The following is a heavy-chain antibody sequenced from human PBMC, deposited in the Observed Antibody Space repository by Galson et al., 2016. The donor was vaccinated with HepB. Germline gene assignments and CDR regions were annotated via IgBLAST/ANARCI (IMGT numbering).Heavy chain of an antibody. Sequence: TLSLTCAVSGGSISDNSWWAWVRQSPGKELEWIGEIYQTGTAHYNPSFTSRATISIDKSKNQNSLRLGSVTAADTAVYYCARSKSIIVVGVALPGGFDPWGQGILVTVSS. CDR3: ARSKSIIVVGVALPGGFDP. D-gene: IGHD2-21*01. CDR1: GGSISDNSW. J-gene: IGHJ5*02. V-gene: IGHV4-4*02. CDR2: IYQTGTA.